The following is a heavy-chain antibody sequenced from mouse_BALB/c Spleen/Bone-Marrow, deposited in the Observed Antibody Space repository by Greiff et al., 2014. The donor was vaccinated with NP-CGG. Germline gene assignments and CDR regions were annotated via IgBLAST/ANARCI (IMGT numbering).Heavy chain of an antibody. CDR1: GYSLTSYW. J-gene: IGHJ3*01. V-gene: IGHV1-61*01. Sequence: VKLVESGAELVRPGASVKLSCKASGYSLTSYWMNWVKQRPGQGLEWIGMIHLSDSGSRLNQKFKDKATLTVDKSSSTAYMQLSSPTSEDSAVYYCTRYDLTTRAFAYWGQGTLVTVSA. CDR2: IHLSDSGS. D-gene: IGHD3-3*01. CDR3: TRYDLTTRAFAY.